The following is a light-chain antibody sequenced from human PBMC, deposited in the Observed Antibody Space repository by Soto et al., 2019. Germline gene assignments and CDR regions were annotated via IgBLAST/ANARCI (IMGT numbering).Light chain of an antibody. CDR3: QQYNNWPPLT. CDR2: GTS. J-gene: IGKJ3*01. CDR1: QSVSSN. Sequence: EIVMTQSPATLSVSPGERATLSCRASQSVSSNLAWYQQKPGQAPRLLIYGTSTRATGIPARFSGSGSGTDITLTISSLQSEDFAVYYCQQYNNWPPLTFGPGTKVDIK. V-gene: IGKV3-15*01.